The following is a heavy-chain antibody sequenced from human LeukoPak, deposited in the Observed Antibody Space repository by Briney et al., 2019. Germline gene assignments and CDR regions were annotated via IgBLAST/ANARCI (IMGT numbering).Heavy chain of an antibody. CDR2: ISGSGGST. Sequence: GGSLRLSCAASGFTFSSYAMSWVRQAPGKGLEWVSAISGSGGSTYYADSVKGRFTISRDNSKNTLYLQMNSLRAEDTAVYSCASPVVVTGFDYWGQGTLVTVSS. CDR1: GFTFSSYA. J-gene: IGHJ4*02. V-gene: IGHV3-23*01. D-gene: IGHD2-21*02. CDR3: ASPVVVTGFDY.